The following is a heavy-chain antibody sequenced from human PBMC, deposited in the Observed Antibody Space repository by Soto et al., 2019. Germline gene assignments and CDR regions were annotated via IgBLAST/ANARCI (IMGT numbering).Heavy chain of an antibody. V-gene: IGHV3-23*01. J-gene: IGHJ4*02. CDR1: GFTFSSYA. CDR3: ARKSDH. Sequence: GGSLRLSCAASGFTFSSYAMSWVRQAPGKGLEWVSTISGSGGGTYYADSMKGRFTITRDNSNNTLYLQMYSLRVEDTAVYYCARKSDHWGQVTMVTVSS. CDR2: ISGSGGGT.